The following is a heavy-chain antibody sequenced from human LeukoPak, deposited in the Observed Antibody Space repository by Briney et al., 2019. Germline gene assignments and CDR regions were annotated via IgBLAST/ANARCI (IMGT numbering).Heavy chain of an antibody. D-gene: IGHD5/OR15-5a*01. Sequence: GGSLRLSCAASGFTFSSYGMHWVRQAPGKGLEWVAVIWYDGSYKYYADSVKGRFTISRDNSKSTLSLQMNSLRAEDTAVYYCTKDSSVPFGITDWGQGTLVTVSS. CDR1: GFTFSSYG. CDR3: TKDSSVPFGITD. CDR2: IWYDGSYK. J-gene: IGHJ4*02. V-gene: IGHV3-33*06.